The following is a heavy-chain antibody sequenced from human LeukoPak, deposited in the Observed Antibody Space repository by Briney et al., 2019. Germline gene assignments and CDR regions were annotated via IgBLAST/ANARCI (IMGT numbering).Heavy chain of an antibody. J-gene: IGHJ4*02. V-gene: IGHV3-66*01. CDR3: ARDLMTKADY. CDR1: GFTVSSNY. D-gene: IGHD4-11*01. Sequence: GGSLRLSCAASGFTVSSNYMSWVRQAPGKGLEWVSVIYSSGSTYYADSVKGRFTISRDNSKNTLYLQMNSLRAEDTAVYYCARDLMTKADYWGQGTLVTVSS. CDR2: IYSSGST.